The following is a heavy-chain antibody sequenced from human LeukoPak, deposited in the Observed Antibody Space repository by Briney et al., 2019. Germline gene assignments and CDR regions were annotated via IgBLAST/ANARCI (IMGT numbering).Heavy chain of an antibody. CDR2: IYHSGST. CDR3: ARVLGGPYYYYYYMDI. J-gene: IGHJ6*03. D-gene: IGHD3-16*01. Sequence: PSETLSLTCTVSGYSISSGYYWGWIRQPPGKGLEWIGSIYHSGSTYYNPSLKSRVTISVDTSKNQFSLKLSSVTAADTAVYYCARVLGGPYYYYYYMDIWGKGTTVTVSS. V-gene: IGHV4-38-2*02. CDR1: GYSISSGYY.